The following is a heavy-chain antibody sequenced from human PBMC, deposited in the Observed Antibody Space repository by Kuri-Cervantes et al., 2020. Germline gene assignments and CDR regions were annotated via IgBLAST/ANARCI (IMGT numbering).Heavy chain of an antibody. V-gene: IGHV1-69*13. Sequence: SVKVSCKASGGTFSSYAISWVRQAPGQGLEWMGGIIPIFGTANYAQKFQGRVTITADESTSTAYMELSSLRSEDTAVYYCARAPMAQGVIITDDAFDIWGQGTMVTVSS. D-gene: IGHD3-10*01. CDR2: IIPIFGTA. CDR1: GGTFSSYA. J-gene: IGHJ3*02. CDR3: ARAPMAQGVIITDDAFDI.